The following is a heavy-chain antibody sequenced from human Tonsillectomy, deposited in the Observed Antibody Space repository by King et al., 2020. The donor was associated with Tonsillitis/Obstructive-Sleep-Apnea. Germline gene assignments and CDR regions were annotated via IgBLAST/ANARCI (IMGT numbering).Heavy chain of an antibody. V-gene: IGHV3-23*04. D-gene: IGHD2-2*01. CDR2: LSGSGGRT. Sequence: DVQLVESGGGLVQPGGSLRLSCAASGFTFSTNAMSWVRQAPGEWLEWVSALSGSGGRTVYADSVKGRFPISRDYSKNTVYLQMNSLRAEDTAVYYCAKDAFDCSSTSCYDFFDYWGKGTLVTVSS. CDR1: GFTFSTNA. J-gene: IGHJ4*02. CDR3: AKDAFDCSSTSCYDFFDY.